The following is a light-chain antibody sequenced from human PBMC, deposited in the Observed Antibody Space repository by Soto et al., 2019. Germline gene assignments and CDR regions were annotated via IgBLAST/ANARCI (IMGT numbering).Light chain of an antibody. CDR2: DAS. V-gene: IGKV1-5*01. Sequence: DIQVTQSPSTLSASVADRVTITYRARQTIGTWLAWYQQKPGKAPKLLIYDASNLETGVPSRFSGSGSGTEFTLTISSLQPDDFATYYGQQYNPHSVNFGQGTKVDIK. CDR3: QQYNPHSVN. CDR1: QTIGTW. J-gene: IGKJ2*01.